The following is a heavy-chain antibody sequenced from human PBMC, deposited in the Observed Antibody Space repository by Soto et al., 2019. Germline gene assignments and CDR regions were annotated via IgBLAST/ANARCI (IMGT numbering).Heavy chain of an antibody. CDR1: GFTFSSYA. J-gene: IGHJ4*02. CDR2: ISGSGGST. CDR3: AKDDLSGYYDSSGYYGYYFDY. V-gene: IGHV3-23*01. D-gene: IGHD3-22*01. Sequence: GGSLRLSCAASGFTFSSYAMSWVRQAPGKGLEWVSAISGSGGSTYYADSVKGRFTISRDNSKNTLYLQMNSLRAEDTAVYYCAKDDLSGYYDSSGYYGYYFDYWGQGTLVTVSS.